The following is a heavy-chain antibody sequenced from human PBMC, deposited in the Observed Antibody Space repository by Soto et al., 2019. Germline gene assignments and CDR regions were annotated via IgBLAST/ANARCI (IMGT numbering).Heavy chain of an antibody. CDR1: GFTFSSYS. V-gene: IGHV3-21*01. J-gene: IGHJ4*02. CDR3: ASYGGAWPHDY. D-gene: IGHD3-10*01. Sequence: GGSLRLSCAASGFTFSSYSMNWVRQAPGKGLEWVSSISSSSSYIYYADAVKGRFTISRDNAKNSLYLQMNRLRAEDTAVYYCASYGGAWPHDYWGQGTLVTVSS. CDR2: ISSSSSYI.